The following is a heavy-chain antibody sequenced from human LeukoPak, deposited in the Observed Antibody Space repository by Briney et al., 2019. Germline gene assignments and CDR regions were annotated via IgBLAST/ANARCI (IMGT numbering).Heavy chain of an antibody. CDR1: GGSISSYY. CDR2: IYTSGST. J-gene: IGHJ5*02. V-gene: IGHV4-4*07. CDR3: ARDLRTVTTNWFDP. Sequence: SETLSLTCTVSGGSISSYYWSWIRQPAGKGLEWIGRIYTSGSTNYNPSLKSRVTISVGKSKNQFSLKLSSVTAADTAVYYCARDLRTVTTNWFDPWGQGTLVTVSS. D-gene: IGHD4-17*01.